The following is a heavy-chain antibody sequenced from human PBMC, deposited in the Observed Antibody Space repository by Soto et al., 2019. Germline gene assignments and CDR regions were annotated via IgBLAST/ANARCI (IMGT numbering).Heavy chain of an antibody. V-gene: IGHV5-10-1*01. J-gene: IGHJ6*02. Sequence: GESLKISCKGSGYSFTSYWISWVRQMPGKGLEWMGRIDPSDSYTNYSPSFQGHVTISADKSISTAYLQWSSLKASDTAMYYCATARVWFGEILYGMDVRGQGTAVTVSS. CDR2: IDPSDSYT. CDR1: GYSFTSYW. CDR3: ATARVWFGEILYGMDV. D-gene: IGHD3-10*01.